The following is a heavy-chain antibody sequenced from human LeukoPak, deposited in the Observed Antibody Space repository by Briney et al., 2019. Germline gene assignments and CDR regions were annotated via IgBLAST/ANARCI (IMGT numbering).Heavy chain of an antibody. J-gene: IGHJ4*02. CDR1: GYXFSNYG. Sequence: ASVKVSCKASGYXFSNYGISWVRQAPGQGLEWMGWISAYNAATNYAQKLQGRVTMTTDTSTTTAYMELRSLGSDDTAVYYCVRDIGYISGPYYFDYWGQGTLVTVS. CDR3: VRDIGYISGPYYFDY. D-gene: IGHD5-18*01. CDR2: ISAYNAAT. V-gene: IGHV1-18*01.